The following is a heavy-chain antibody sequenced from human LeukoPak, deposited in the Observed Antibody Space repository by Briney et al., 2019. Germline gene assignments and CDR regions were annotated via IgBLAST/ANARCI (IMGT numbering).Heavy chain of an antibody. V-gene: IGHV5-51*01. CDR1: GYSFTSYW. CDR3: ARQNVGIAAAVY. D-gene: IGHD6-13*01. CDR2: IYPGDCDT. Sequence: GESLKISWQGSGYSFTSYWMGWVRQMPGKGLEWMGIIYPGDCDTRYSPAFQGQVTISADKSISTAYLQWSGLKASDTAMYYCARQNVGIAAAVYWGQGTLVTVSS. J-gene: IGHJ4*02.